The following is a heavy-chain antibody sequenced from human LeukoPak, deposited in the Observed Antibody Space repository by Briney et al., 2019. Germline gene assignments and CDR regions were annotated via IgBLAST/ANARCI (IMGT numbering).Heavy chain of an antibody. D-gene: IGHD3-22*01. CDR1: GLPFSSYE. CDR3: ARRRDSSGMGAFDI. J-gene: IGHJ3*02. CDR2: ISSSGSTI. Sequence: GGSQRLFCAASGLPFSSYEMNWVRQAPGKGLEWLSYISSSGSTIYYGDSVKGRFTISRDNAKNSLYLQMNSLRAEDTAVYYCARRRDSSGMGAFDIWGQGTMVTVSS. V-gene: IGHV3-48*03.